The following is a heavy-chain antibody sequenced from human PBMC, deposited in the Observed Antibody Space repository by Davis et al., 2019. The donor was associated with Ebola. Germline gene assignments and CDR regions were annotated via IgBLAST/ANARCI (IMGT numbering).Heavy chain of an antibody. CDR1: GGTISSYY. CDR2: IYYSGST. D-gene: IGHD6-13*01. Sequence: GSLRLSCTVSGGTISSYYWSWIRQPPGKGLEWIGYIYYSGSTNYNPSLKSRVTISVDTSKNQFSLKLSSVTAADTAVYYCASLLGAAAGFDYWGQGTLVTVSS. CDR3: ASLLGAAAGFDY. V-gene: IGHV4-59*01. J-gene: IGHJ4*02.